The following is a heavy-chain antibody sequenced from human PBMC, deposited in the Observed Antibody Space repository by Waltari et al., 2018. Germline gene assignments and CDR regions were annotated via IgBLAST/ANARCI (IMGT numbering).Heavy chain of an antibody. V-gene: IGHV4-4*07. CDR2: IYTSGST. CDR3: ATHGYSSGWEDY. CDR1: RGSISSYH. D-gene: IGHD6-19*01. Sequence: QAQLQESGPGLVQPSETLPLTCPAPRGSISSYHWSWIRQPAGKGLEWIGRIYTSGSTNYNPSLKSRVTMSVDTSKNQFSLKLSSVTAADTAVYYCATHGYSSGWEDYWGQGTLVTVSS. J-gene: IGHJ4*02.